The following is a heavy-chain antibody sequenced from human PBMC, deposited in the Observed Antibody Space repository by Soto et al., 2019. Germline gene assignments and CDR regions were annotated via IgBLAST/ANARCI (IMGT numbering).Heavy chain of an antibody. CDR3: ARGAEYSSSWYGSLDY. J-gene: IGHJ4*02. Sequence: SETLSLTCTVSGGSISSGGYYWSWIRQHPGKGLGWIGYIYYSGSTYYNPSLKSRVTISVDTSKNQFSLKLSSVTAADTAVYYCARGAEYSSSWYGSLDYWGQGTLVTVS. V-gene: IGHV4-31*03. D-gene: IGHD6-13*01. CDR2: IYYSGST. CDR1: GGSISSGGYY.